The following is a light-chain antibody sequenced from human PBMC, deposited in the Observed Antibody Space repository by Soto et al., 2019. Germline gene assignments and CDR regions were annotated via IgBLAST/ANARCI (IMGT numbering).Light chain of an antibody. CDR1: QGISTY. J-gene: IGKJ1*01. Sequence: DIQMTQSPSSLSESAGDRVTITCRASQGISTYLNWYQQKPGKAPKLLIYAASSLQSGVPSRFSGSGSETDFTLTISSLQPEVFATYSCQQSYSTTWTFGQGTKVEIQ. CDR2: AAS. V-gene: IGKV1-39*01. CDR3: QQSYSTTWT.